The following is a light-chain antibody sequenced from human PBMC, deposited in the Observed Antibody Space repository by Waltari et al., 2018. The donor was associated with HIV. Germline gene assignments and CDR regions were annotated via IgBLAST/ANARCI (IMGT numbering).Light chain of an antibody. CDR1: KLGEKF. CDR2: QDT. Sequence: SYELTQPPSLSVSPGQTATITCSGYKLGEKFVSWYQQKPGQSPFLVIFQDTKRPSGIPERCSGSTSGNTATLTIRGTQAMEEADYYCQALDSNTVVFGGGTYLAVL. CDR3: QALDSNTVV. J-gene: IGLJ3*02. V-gene: IGLV3-1*01.